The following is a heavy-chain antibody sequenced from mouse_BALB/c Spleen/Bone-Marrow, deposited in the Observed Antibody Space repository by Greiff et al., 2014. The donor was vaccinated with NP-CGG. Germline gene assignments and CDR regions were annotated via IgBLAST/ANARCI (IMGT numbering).Heavy chain of an antibody. CDR3: ARYWDAY. D-gene: IGHD4-1*01. CDR2: IDPRTGYT. J-gene: IGHJ3*01. Sequence: QVHVKQSGVELAKPGASVKMSCKVSDYTFTTYWMHWVKQRPGQGLEWIGYIDPRTGYTEYNQKFEDKATLTADKSSSTAYMQLSSLTSEDSAVYYCARYWDAYWGQGTLVTVSA. V-gene: IGHV1-7*01. CDR1: DYTFTTYW.